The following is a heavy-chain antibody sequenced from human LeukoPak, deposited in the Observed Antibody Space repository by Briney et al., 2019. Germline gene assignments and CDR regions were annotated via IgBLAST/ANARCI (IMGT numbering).Heavy chain of an antibody. CDR1: GGSFSGYY. D-gene: IGHD1-26*01. Sequence: SETLSLTCAVCGGSFSGYYWSWIRQPPGKGLEGIGEINHSGSTNYNPSLKSRGTISVDTSKNQFSLKLSSVTAADTAVYYCARISRGPRRWEPYYFDYWGQGALVTVSS. J-gene: IGHJ4*02. CDR3: ARISRGPRRWEPYYFDY. V-gene: IGHV4-34*01. CDR2: INHSGST.